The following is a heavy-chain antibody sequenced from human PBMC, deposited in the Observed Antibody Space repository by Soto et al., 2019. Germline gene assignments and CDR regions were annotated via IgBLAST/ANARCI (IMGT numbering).Heavy chain of an antibody. D-gene: IGHD6-13*01. Sequence: QLQLQESGSGLLKPSQTLSLNCSVSGDSISSGGLSWNWLRQSPGRGLEWIGYIYYPGLTSYNPYLKSRVSMSLETSKNQVSLSLSSVTAADSAFYYCVRGRRSKTPTAGTGWFDPWGPGTLVTFSS. CDR1: GDSISSGGLS. CDR2: IYYPGLT. CDR3: VRGRRSKTPTAGTGWFDP. V-gene: IGHV4-30-2*06. J-gene: IGHJ5*02.